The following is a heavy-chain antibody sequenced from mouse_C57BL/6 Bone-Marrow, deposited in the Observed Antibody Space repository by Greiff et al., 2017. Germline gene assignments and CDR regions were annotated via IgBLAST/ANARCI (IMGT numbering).Heavy chain of an antibody. CDR2: IDPENGDN. CDR3: TTLGVGLRRGAY. J-gene: IGHJ3*01. CDR1: GFNIKDDY. V-gene: IGHV14-4*01. Sequence: VQLKESGAELVRPGASVKLSCTASGFNIKDDYMHWVQQRPEQGLEWIGWIDPENGDNEYASQFQGKATITADTSSNTAYLQLSSLTSEDAAVYYCTTLGVGLRRGAYWGQGTVVTVSA. D-gene: IGHD2-4*01.